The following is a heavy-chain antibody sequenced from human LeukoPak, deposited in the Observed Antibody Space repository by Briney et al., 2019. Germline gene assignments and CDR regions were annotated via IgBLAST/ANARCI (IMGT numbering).Heavy chain of an antibody. CDR3: ARTRRGVVFNYFDY. Sequence: QPGGSLRLSCTTSGFTFDSFYMNWVRQAPGKGLEWVANIDEDGKDRYYADSVKGRFTISRDNTKSSLYLDMTSLTAEDTATYFCARTRRGVVFNYFDYWGQGVLVPVSS. D-gene: IGHD3-16*01. CDR2: IDEDGKDR. CDR1: GFTFDSFY. J-gene: IGHJ4*02. V-gene: IGHV3-7*01.